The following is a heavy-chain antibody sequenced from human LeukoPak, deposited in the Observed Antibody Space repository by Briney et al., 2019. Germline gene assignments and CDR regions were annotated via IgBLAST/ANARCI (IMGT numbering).Heavy chain of an antibody. Sequence: GGSLRLSCAASGFTFSSYAMSWVRQAPGKGLEWVSSISASGVMTYYADSVKGRFTVSRDNSKNSLYLQMNSLTAADTAVYYCAKDRSIGTYYTFDHWGREPWSPSPQ. CDR1: GFTFSSYA. D-gene: IGHD1-26*01. CDR3: AKDRSIGTYYTFDH. V-gene: IGHV3-23*01. CDR2: ISASGVMT. J-gene: IGHJ4*02.